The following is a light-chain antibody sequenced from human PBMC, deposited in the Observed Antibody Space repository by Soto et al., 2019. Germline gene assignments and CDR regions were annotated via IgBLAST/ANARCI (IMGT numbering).Light chain of an antibody. V-gene: IGLV2-8*01. Sequence: QSALTQPPSASGSPGQSVTISCTGTSSDVGGYNYVSWYQQHPGKAPKAMIYEVSKRPSGVPDRFSGSKSGNTASLTVSGLQAEDEADYYCSSYAGSNNGVFGGGTKVTVL. J-gene: IGLJ3*02. CDR2: EVS. CDR1: SSDVGGYNY. CDR3: SSYAGSNNGV.